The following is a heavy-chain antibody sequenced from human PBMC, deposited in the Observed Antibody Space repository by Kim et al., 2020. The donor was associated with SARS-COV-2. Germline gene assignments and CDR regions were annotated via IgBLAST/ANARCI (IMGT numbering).Heavy chain of an antibody. J-gene: IGHJ6*02. CDR3: ARRAAVVVPAAIWSGYYDNMDV. V-gene: IGHV3-11*01. CDR2: ISGSGTTI. Sequence: GGSLRHSCAASGFTFSDYYMSWIRQAPGKGLEWVSYISGSGTTIYYADSVKGRFTISRDNAKNSLYLQMNSLRAEDTAVYYCARRAAVVVPAAIWSGYYDNMDVWGQGTTVTVSS. CDR1: GFTFSDYY. D-gene: IGHD2-2*02.